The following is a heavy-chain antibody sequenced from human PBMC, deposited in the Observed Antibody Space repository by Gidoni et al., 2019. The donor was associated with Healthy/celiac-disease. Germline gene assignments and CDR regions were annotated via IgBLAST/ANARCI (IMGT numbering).Heavy chain of an antibody. CDR3: ARATYGYSSSLKSSDAFDI. V-gene: IGHV3-21*01. Sequence: EVQLVESGGGLVKPGGSLRLSCAASGFTCSSDSTNWVRQAPGKGLEWVSSISSSSSYIYYADSVKGRFTISRDNAKNSLYLQMNSLRAEDTAVYYCARATYGYSSSLKSSDAFDIWGQGTMVTVSS. D-gene: IGHD6-13*01. J-gene: IGHJ3*02. CDR1: GFTCSSDS. CDR2: ISSSSSYI.